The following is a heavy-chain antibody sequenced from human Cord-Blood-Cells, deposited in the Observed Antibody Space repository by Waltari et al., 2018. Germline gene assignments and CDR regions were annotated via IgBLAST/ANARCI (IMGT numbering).Heavy chain of an antibody. CDR3: ARGIAAAYYFDY. J-gene: IGHJ4*02. D-gene: IGHD6-13*01. CDR1: GDSVSSNSAA. CDR2: TYYRPKWSN. Sequence: QVQLQQSGPGLVKPSQTLSLTCAISGDSVSSNSAAWNWIRQSPSRGLEWLERTYYRPKWSNDYAVSGKSRITINPYTSKNQFSLQLNSVTPEDTAVYYCARGIAAAYYFDYWGQGTLVTVSS. V-gene: IGHV6-1*01.